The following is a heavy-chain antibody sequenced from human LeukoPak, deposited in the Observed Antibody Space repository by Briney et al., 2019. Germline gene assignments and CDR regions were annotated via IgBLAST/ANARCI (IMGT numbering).Heavy chain of an antibody. CDR2: IYTSGSS. CDR1: GGSITSSY. Sequence: PSGTLSLTCTVSGGSITSSYWSWIRQPAGKGLEWIGRIYTSGSSNYNPSLKSRVTMSVDTSKNHFSLKLSSVTAADTAVYYCARDLGDNCFDPWGQGTLVTVS. V-gene: IGHV4-4*07. J-gene: IGHJ5*02. CDR3: ARDLGDNCFDP.